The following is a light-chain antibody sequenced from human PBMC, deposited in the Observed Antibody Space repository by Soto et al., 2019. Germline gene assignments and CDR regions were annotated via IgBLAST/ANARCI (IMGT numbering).Light chain of an antibody. Sequence: EIVLTQSPGTLSLSPGERATLSCRASQSVTSSYLAWYQQKPGQAPRLLISGASSRATGIPDRFSGSGSGTDFPLTISRLEHEDFAVYYCQQYSTSRLTFGGGTKVEIK. CDR3: QQYSTSRLT. CDR2: GAS. V-gene: IGKV3-20*01. J-gene: IGKJ4*01. CDR1: QSVTSSY.